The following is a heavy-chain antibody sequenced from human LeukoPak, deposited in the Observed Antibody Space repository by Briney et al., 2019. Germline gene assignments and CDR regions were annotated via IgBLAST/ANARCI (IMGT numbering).Heavy chain of an antibody. D-gene: IGHD1-14*01. V-gene: IGHV4-59*01. CDR3: ARDTGRLTAFDN. Sequence: SETLSLTCTVSGGSFSSYYWSWIRQPPGKGLEWIGYIYANGSTNYNPFLKSRVTISVYTAKNHFSLKLSSVTAADTAVYYCARDTGRLTAFDNWGQGTMVTVSS. J-gene: IGHJ3*02. CDR2: IYANGST. CDR1: GGSFSSYY.